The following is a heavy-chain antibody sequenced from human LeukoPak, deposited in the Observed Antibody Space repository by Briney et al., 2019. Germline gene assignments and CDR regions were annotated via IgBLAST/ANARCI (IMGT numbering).Heavy chain of an antibody. Sequence: SETLSLTCTVSGGSISSHYWSWVRQPPGKGLEWIGNIYDSESTHYKSSLKSRVTISVGTSKNQFSLRLSSVTAADTAVYYCARTGEYSGSGPSWAFDIWGQGTMVTVSS. V-gene: IGHV4-59*11. D-gene: IGHD3-10*01. CDR3: ARTGEYSGSGPSWAFDI. J-gene: IGHJ3*02. CDR1: GGSISSHY. CDR2: IYDSEST.